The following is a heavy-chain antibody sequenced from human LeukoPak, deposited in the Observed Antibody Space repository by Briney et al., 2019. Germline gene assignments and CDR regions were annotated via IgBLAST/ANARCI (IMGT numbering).Heavy chain of an antibody. CDR1: GGSISSSSYY. CDR3: ARRLGIAAAGPFDP. CDR2: IYYSGST. V-gene: IGHV4-39*01. D-gene: IGHD6-13*01. Sequence: PSETLSLTCTVSGGSISSSSYYWGWIRQPPWKGLEWIGSIYYSGSTYYNPSLKSRVTISVDTSKNQFSLKLSSVTAADTAVYYCARRLGIAAAGPFDPWGQGTLVTVSS. J-gene: IGHJ5*02.